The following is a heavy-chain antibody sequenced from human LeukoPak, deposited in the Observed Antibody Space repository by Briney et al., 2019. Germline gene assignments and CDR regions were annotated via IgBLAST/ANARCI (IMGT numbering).Heavy chain of an antibody. J-gene: IGHJ4*02. CDR3: ARDRCSGSSCYFDY. CDR2: TSAYNGNT. CDR1: GYTFTNLG. D-gene: IGHD2-2*01. V-gene: IGHV1-18*01. Sequence: ASVKVSCKASGYTFTNLGITWVRQAPGQGLEWMGWTSAYNGNTDYTQKFQGRVTMTTDTSASTAYIELRSLRSDDTAVYYCARDRCSGSSCYFDYWGQGTLVTVSS.